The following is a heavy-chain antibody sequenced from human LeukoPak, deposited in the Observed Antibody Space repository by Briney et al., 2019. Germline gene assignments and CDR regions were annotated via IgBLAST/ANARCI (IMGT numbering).Heavy chain of an antibody. CDR3: ARQLPGNYYYYYGMDV. CDR2: IGTAGDT. V-gene: IGHV3-13*04. J-gene: IGHJ6*02. CDR1: GFTFSSYD. D-gene: IGHD2-2*01. Sequence: QPGGSLRLSCAASGFTFSSYDMHWVRQATGKGLEWVSAIGTAGDTYYPGSVKGRFTISRENAKNSLYLQMNSLRAGDTAVYYCARQLPGNYYYYYGMDVWGQGTTVTVSS.